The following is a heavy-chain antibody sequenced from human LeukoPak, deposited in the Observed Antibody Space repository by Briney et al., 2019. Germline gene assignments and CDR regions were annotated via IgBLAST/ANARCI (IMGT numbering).Heavy chain of an antibody. CDR1: GGSISSYY. J-gene: IGHJ4*02. V-gene: IGHV4-59*01. D-gene: IGHD5-24*01. Sequence: SETLSLTCTVSGGSISSYYWSWIRQPPVKGLEWIGYIYYSGSTNYNPSLKSRVTISVDTSKNQFSLKLSSVTAADTAVYYCARARRWLHINLFDYWGQGTLVTVSS. CDR3: ARARRWLHINLFDY. CDR2: IYYSGST.